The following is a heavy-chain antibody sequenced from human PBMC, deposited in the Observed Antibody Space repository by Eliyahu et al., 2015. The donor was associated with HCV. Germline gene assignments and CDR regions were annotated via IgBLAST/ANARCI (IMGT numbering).Heavy chain of an antibody. CDR3: ASGGGGIAVAGTGGWFDP. CDR2: IHYSGST. Sequence: QVQLQESGPGLVKPSETLSLTCTVSGGSISTYYWSWIRQPPGKGLEWIGYIHYSGSTHYNPSLKSRLTTSVDTSKNQFSLKLSSVTAADTAVYYCASGGGGIAVAGTGGWFDPWGQGTLVTVSS. V-gene: IGHV4-59*01. J-gene: IGHJ5*02. D-gene: IGHD6-19*01. CDR1: GGSISTYY.